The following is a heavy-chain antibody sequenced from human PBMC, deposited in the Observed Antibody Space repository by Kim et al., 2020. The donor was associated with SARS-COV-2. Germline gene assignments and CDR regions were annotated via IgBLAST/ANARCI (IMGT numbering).Heavy chain of an antibody. V-gene: IGHV5-51*01. D-gene: IGHD2-15*01. J-gene: IGHJ4*02. CDR2: YHGDSDT. Sequence: YHGDSDTRYSPSIQGQVTISADKSISTAYLQWSSLKASDTAMYYCARIGDYWGQGTLVTVSS. CDR3: ARIGDY.